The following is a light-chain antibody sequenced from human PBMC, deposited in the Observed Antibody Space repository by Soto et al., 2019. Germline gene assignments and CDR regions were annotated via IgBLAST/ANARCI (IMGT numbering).Light chain of an antibody. Sequence: DIQMTQSPSSLSAPVGDRVTITCQASQNINNYLNWYQQKPGRAPKLLIYDASNLEAGVPSRFRGSGSGTEFTLTISSLQPDDFATYYCQHYNSYSEAFGQGTKVDIK. J-gene: IGKJ1*01. CDR3: QHYNSYSEA. V-gene: IGKV1-33*01. CDR1: QNINNY. CDR2: DAS.